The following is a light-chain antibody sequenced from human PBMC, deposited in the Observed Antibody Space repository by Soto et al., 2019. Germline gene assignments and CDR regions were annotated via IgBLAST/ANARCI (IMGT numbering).Light chain of an antibody. CDR1: QSISSW. CDR2: DAS. V-gene: IGKV1-5*01. Sequence: DIQMTQSPSTLSASVGDRVTITCRASQSISSWLAWFQQKPGKAPKLLMYDASSLESGVQSRFSGSGSGTEFTLTISSLQPDDFATYYCQQYNTYSQTFGQGTKVDIK. CDR3: QQYNTYSQT. J-gene: IGKJ1*01.